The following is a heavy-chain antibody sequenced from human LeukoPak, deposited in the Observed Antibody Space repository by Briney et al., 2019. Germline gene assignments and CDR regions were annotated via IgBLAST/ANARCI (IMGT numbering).Heavy chain of an antibody. CDR3: ARDHSYGSGSY. Sequence: SVKVSCKTSGGTFSSYAISWVRQAPGQGLEWMGRIIPIFGTANYAQKCQGRVTITTDESTSTAYMELSSLRSEDTAVYYCARDHSYGSGSYWGQGTLVTVSS. CDR2: IIPIFGTA. V-gene: IGHV1-69*05. J-gene: IGHJ4*02. CDR1: GGTFSSYA. D-gene: IGHD3-10*01.